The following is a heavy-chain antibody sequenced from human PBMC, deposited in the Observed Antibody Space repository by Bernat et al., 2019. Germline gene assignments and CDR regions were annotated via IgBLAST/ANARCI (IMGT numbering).Heavy chain of an antibody. J-gene: IGHJ4*02. Sequence: QVQLVQSGSEVKKPGASVKVSCKASGYTFTNYGISWVRQAPGQGLEWVGWINSYSGNTNYAQKLQGRLTMTADTSTSTAYMELRSLRSDDTAVYYCARDESSDYDCWSAYGDSWGQGTLVTVSS. V-gene: IGHV1-18*01. CDR1: GYTFTNYG. CDR3: ARDESSDYDCWSAYGDS. D-gene: IGHD3-3*01. CDR2: INSYSGNT.